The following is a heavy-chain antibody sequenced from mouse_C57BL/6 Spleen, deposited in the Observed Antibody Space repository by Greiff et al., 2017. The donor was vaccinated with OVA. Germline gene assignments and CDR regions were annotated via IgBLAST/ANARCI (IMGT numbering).Heavy chain of an antibody. V-gene: IGHV1-64*01. Sequence: QVQLQQPGAELVKPGASVKLSCKASSYTFTSYWMHWVKQRPGQGLEWIGMIHPNSGSTNYNEKFKSKATLTVDKSSSTAYMQLSSLTSEDSAVYYCARYDYDDYYAMDDWGQGTSVTVSS. D-gene: IGHD2-4*01. J-gene: IGHJ4*01. CDR2: IHPNSGST. CDR1: SYTFTSYW. CDR3: ARYDYDDYYAMDD.